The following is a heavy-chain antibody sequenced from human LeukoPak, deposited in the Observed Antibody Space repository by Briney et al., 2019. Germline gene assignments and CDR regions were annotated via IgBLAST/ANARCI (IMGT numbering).Heavy chain of an antibody. Sequence: SGTLSLTCAVSGGSISSSNWWSWVRQPPGKGLEWIGEIYHSGSTNYNPSLKSRVTISVDKSKNQFSLKLSSVTAADTAVYYCARVPRIAAAGTWYYYYGMDVWGRGTTVTVSS. CDR1: GGSISSSNW. V-gene: IGHV4-4*02. CDR2: IYHSGST. J-gene: IGHJ6*02. D-gene: IGHD6-13*01. CDR3: ARVPRIAAAGTWYYYYGMDV.